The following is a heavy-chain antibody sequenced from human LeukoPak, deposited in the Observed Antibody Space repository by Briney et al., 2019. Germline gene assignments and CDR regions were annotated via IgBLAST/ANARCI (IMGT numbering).Heavy chain of an antibody. Sequence: SETLSLTCTVSGNSISSYYWSWIRQPAGKGLEWIGRIYTSGSTNYNPSLKSRVTMSVDTSKNQFSLNLSSVTAADTAVYYCAKETTGLARYFDYWGQGTLVTVSS. J-gene: IGHJ4*02. CDR1: GNSISSYY. D-gene: IGHD4-11*01. V-gene: IGHV4-4*07. CDR3: AKETTGLARYFDY. CDR2: IYTSGST.